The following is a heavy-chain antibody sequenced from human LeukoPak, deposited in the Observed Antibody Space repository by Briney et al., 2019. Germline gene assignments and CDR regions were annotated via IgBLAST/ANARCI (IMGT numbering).Heavy chain of an antibody. CDR1: GFTFRSYA. CDR2: ISSDGTST. J-gene: IGHJ4*02. V-gene: IGHV3-64D*09. CDR3: VKSDNIVGATYFDY. Sequence: PAGSLTLSSSASGFTFRSYAVHWVRQAPGKGLEYISSISSDGTSTYYADSVKGRFTISRDNSKNTLSLHMSSLKPEDTAVYYCVKSDNIVGATYFDYWGQGTLVTVSS. D-gene: IGHD1-26*01.